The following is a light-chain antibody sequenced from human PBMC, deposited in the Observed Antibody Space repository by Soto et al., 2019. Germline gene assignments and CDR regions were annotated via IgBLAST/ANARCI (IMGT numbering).Light chain of an antibody. V-gene: IGKV3-20*01. CDR2: GAS. Sequence: EIVLTQSPGTLSLSPGERATLSCRASQSVRSSYLAWYQQKPGQAPRLLIYGASSRATGIPDRFSGSGSGTDFTLTISRLEPEDFAVYYRQQYGSSAWTFGQGTKVEIK. J-gene: IGKJ1*01. CDR3: QQYGSSAWT. CDR1: QSVRSSY.